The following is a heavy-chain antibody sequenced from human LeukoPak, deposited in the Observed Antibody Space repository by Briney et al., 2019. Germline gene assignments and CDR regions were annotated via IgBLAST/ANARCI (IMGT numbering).Heavy chain of an antibody. J-gene: IGHJ4*02. D-gene: IGHD3-16*02. CDR3: ARANKVGHDYDYVWGSYRYRGGVDY. V-gene: IGHV3-33*01. Sequence: PGRSLRLSCAASGFTFSSYGMHWVRQAPGKGLEWVAVIWYDGSNKYYADSVKGRFTISRDNSKNTLYLQMNSLRAEDTAVYYCARANKVGHDYDYVWGSYRYRGGVDYWGQGTLVTVSS. CDR1: GFTFSSYG. CDR2: IWYDGSNK.